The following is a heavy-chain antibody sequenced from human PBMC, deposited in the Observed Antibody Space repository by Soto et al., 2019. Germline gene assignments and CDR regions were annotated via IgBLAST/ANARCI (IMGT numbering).Heavy chain of an antibody. Sequence: PSETLSLTCAVYGGSFSGYYWSWIRQPPGKGLEWIGEINHSGSTNYNPSLKSRVTISVDTSKNQFSLKLSSVTAADTAVYYCARGPGSGWHFDYWGQGTLVTVSS. CDR2: INHSGST. CDR3: ARGPGSGWHFDY. V-gene: IGHV4-34*01. J-gene: IGHJ4*02. CDR1: GGSFSGYY. D-gene: IGHD6-19*01.